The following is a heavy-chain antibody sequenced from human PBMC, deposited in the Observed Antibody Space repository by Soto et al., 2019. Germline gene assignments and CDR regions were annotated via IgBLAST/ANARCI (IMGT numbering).Heavy chain of an antibody. CDR3: AKDYDFWSASVNPYFDS. V-gene: IGHV1-2*02. CDR2: INPNSGGT. J-gene: IGHJ4*02. CDR1: GYTFTGYY. D-gene: IGHD3-3*01. Sequence: GASVKVSCKASGYTFTGYYMHWVRQAPGQGLEWMGWINPNSGGTSYAQKFQGRFTISRDNSKSTLYLQMSRLRAEDTAVYYCAKDYDFWSASVNPYFDSWGLGTLVTVSS.